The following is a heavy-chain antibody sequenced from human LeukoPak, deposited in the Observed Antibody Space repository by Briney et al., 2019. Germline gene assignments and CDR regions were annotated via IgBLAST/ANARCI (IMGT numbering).Heavy chain of an antibody. CDR3: ARDHRYAFDN. CDR1: GFTFSDYS. Sequence: GGSLRLSCAASGFTFSDYSMNWVRQAPGKGLEWISYIGISSGNTKYADSVKGRFTNSRDKARNSLYLQMNSLRVEDTAVYYCARDHRYAFDNWGHGTLVTVSS. CDR2: IGISSGNT. D-gene: IGHD5-12*01. J-gene: IGHJ4*01. V-gene: IGHV3-48*01.